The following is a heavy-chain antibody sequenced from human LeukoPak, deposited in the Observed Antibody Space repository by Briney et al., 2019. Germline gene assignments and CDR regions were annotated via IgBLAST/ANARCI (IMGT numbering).Heavy chain of an antibody. J-gene: IGHJ4*02. V-gene: IGHV1-2*02. CDR2: INPNSGGT. D-gene: IGHD2-2*02. CDR1: GYTFTGYY. CDR3: AVFGRYCSSTSCYNVVDY. Sequence: ASVKVSCKASGYTFTGYYMHWVRQAPGQGLEWMGWINPNSGGTNYAQKFQGRVTMTRDTSISTVYMELSRLRSDDTAVYYCAVFGRYCSSTSCYNVVDYWGQGTLVTVSS.